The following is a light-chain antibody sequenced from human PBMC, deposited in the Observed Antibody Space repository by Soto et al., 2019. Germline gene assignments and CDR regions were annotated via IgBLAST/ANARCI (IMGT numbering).Light chain of an antibody. V-gene: IGLV7-46*01. Sequence: QTVVTQEPSLTVSPGGTVTLTCGSSTGAVTSGHYPYWFQQKPGQAPRTLIYDTNNKHSWTPARFSGSLLGGKAALTLSGAQPEDEADYYCLLLYSGTRRFFGTGTKLTVL. CDR2: DTN. CDR1: TGAVTSGHY. CDR3: LLLYSGTRRF. J-gene: IGLJ1*01.